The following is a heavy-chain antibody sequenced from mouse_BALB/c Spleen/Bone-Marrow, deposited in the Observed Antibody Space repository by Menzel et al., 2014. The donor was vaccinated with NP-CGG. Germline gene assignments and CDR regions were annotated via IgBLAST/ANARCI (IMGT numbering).Heavy chain of an antibody. J-gene: IGHJ2*01. V-gene: IGHV1-4*01. CDR2: VNPRSGYA. Sequence: LVESGAELASPGASVKMSYKASGYTFTDYTIQWVKQRPGQGLEWIGYVNPRSGYANYNQKFKDKATLTADKSSSTAFMQLSSLTSEDSAVYYCARPKGFALDYWGQGTALTVSS. CDR1: GYTFTDYT. CDR3: ARPKGFALDY.